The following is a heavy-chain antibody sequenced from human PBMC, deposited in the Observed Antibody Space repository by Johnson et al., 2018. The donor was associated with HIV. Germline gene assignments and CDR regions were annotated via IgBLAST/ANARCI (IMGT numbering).Heavy chain of an antibody. J-gene: IGHJ3*01. Sequence: MLLVESGGSVIRPGGSLRLSCVGTGFTFENYGMSWVRQAPGKGLQWVSGINWNGDTTTYADSVKGRFTVSRDNAKRSLYLQLSNLRAEDTALYYCATLTVRSRAFDLWGQGTFVTVSS. CDR1: GFTFENYG. CDR2: INWNGDTT. CDR3: ATLTVRSRAFDL. D-gene: IGHD4-17*01. V-gene: IGHV3-20*04.